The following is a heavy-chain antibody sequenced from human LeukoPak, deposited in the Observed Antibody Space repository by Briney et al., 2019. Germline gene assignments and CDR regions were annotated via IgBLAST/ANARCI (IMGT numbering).Heavy chain of an antibody. CDR3: ARHPLGSSWYEGAFDI. D-gene: IGHD6-13*01. CDR1: GFTVSTNY. J-gene: IGHJ3*02. Sequence: GGSLRLSCAASGFTVSTNYMSWVRQSPGKGLEWVSSISSSSSYIYYADSVKGRFTISRDNAKNSLYLQMNSLRAEDTAVYYCARHPLGSSWYEGAFDIWGQGTMVTVSS. CDR2: ISSSSSYI. V-gene: IGHV3-21*01.